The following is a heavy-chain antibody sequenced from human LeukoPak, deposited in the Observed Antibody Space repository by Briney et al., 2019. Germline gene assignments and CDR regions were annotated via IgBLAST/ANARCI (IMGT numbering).Heavy chain of an antibody. CDR1: GYSISSGYY. D-gene: IGHD3-10*01. V-gene: IGHV4-38-2*02. Sequence: PSETLSLTCTVSGYSISSGYYWGWIRQPPGKGLEWIGSIYHSGSTYYNPSLKSRVTISVDTSKNQFSLKLSSMTAADTAVYYCARAYYGSGSCVDYWGQGTLVTVSS. CDR3: ARAYYGSGSCVDY. J-gene: IGHJ4*02. CDR2: IYHSGST.